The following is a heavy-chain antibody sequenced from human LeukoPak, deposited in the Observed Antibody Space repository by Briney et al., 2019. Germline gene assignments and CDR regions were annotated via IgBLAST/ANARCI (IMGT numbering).Heavy chain of an antibody. Sequence: GGSLRLSCAASGFTFSSYAMTWVRQAPGKGLEWVSVISGSGGSTDYADSVKGRFTISRDNSKNTLSLQMNSLRAEDTAVYYCARGSVPVVAMNAFHIWGQGTMVTVSS. D-gene: IGHD2-8*02. V-gene: IGHV3-23*01. CDR2: ISGSGGST. J-gene: IGHJ3*02. CDR1: GFTFSSYA. CDR3: ARGSVPVVAMNAFHI.